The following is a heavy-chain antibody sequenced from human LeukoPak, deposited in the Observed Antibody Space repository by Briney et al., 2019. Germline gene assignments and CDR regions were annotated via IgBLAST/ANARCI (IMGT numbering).Heavy chain of an antibody. CDR2: INHSGST. CDR1: GGSFSGYY. Sequence: PSETLSLTCAVYGGSFSGYYWSWIRQPPGKGLEWIGEINHSGSTNYNPSLKSRVTTSVDTSKNQFSLKLSSVTAADTAVYYCARRGLFAFDIWGQGTMVTVSS. V-gene: IGHV4-34*01. J-gene: IGHJ3*02. D-gene: IGHD2-15*01. CDR3: ARRGLFAFDI.